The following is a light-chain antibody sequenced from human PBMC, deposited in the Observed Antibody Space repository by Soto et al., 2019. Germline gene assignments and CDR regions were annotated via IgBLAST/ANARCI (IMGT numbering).Light chain of an antibody. CDR2: EVT. CDR1: SSDVGGYDY. J-gene: IGLJ2*01. CDR3: SSYGGNNNLL. Sequence: QSALTQPPSASGSPGQSVAISCTGASSDVGGYDYVSWYQQHPGKAPKLMIYEVTKRPSGVPDRFPGSKSGNTASLTVSGLQAEDEADYYCSSYGGNNNLLFGGGTKLTVL. V-gene: IGLV2-8*01.